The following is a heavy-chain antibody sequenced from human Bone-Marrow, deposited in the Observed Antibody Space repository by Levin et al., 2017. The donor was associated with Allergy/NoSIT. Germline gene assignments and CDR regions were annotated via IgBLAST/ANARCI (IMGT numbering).Heavy chain of an antibody. CDR1: GFSFSTYG. CDR2: ISYDGSNK. J-gene: IGHJ4*02. Sequence: GGSLRLSCAASGFSFSTYGMHWVRQAPGMGLEWVAVISYDGSNKYYVDSVKGRFTISRDNSKNTLHLQMNSLRAEDTAVYYCAKGRYYDKSGYFLDYWGQGTLVTVSS. CDR3: AKGRYYDKSGYFLDY. D-gene: IGHD3-22*01. V-gene: IGHV3-30*18.